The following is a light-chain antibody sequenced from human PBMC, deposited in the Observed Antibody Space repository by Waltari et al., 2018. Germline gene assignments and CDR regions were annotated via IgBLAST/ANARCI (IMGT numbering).Light chain of an antibody. CDR1: QSVSSIY. J-gene: IGKJ1*01. CDR2: GAS. V-gene: IGKV3-20*01. CDR3: QQFGNSQWT. Sequence: EIVLTQSPGTLSLSPGERATLSCRASQSVSSIYLAWYQQNPGQAPRLLIYGASGRATGIPDRFSGSGSGTDFTLTISRLEPEDFAVYYCQQFGNSQWTFGQGTKVEIK.